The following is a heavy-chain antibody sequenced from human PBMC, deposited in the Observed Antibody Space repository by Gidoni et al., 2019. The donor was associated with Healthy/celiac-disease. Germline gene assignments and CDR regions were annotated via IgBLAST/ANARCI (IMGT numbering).Heavy chain of an antibody. CDR1: GFTFSSHG. J-gene: IGHJ6*03. Sequence: QVQLVESGGGVVQPGRSLRLSCAASGFTFSSHGMHWVRQAPGKGLEWVALIWYNGSNKYYEDSVKGRFTISRDNSKNTLYLQMNSLRAEDTAMYYCARGKYSSTWYGYYMDVWGKGTTVTVSS. CDR3: ARGKYSSTWYGYYMDV. D-gene: IGHD6-13*01. V-gene: IGHV3-33*01. CDR2: IWYNGSNK.